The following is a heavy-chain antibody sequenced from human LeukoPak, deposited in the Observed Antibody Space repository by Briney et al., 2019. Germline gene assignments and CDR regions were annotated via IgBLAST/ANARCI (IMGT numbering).Heavy chain of an antibody. CDR2: INSDGTST. D-gene: IGHD6-19*01. Sequence: PGGSLRLSCAASGFTFSNYWMHWVRQAPGKGLVWVSRINSDGTSTSSADSVKGRFTISRDNAKNTLYLQMNSLRAEDTAMYYCARGFSSGWYGGDAFDIWGQGTMVTVSS. CDR3: ARGFSSGWYGGDAFDI. V-gene: IGHV3-74*01. J-gene: IGHJ3*02. CDR1: GFTFSNYW.